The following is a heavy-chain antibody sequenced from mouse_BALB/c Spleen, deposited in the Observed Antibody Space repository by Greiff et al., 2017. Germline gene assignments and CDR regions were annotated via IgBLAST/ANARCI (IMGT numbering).Heavy chain of an antibody. CDR1: GFTFSSFG. CDR3: ARCPYYGNYGAMDY. Sequence: EVKLMESGGGLVQPGGSRKLSCAASGFTFSSFGMHWVRQAPEKGLEWVAYISSGSSTIYYADTVKGRFTISRDNPKNTLFLQMTSLRSEDTAMYYCARCPYYGNYGAMDYWGQGTSVTVSS. D-gene: IGHD2-10*01. CDR2: ISSGSSTI. V-gene: IGHV5-17*02. J-gene: IGHJ4*01.